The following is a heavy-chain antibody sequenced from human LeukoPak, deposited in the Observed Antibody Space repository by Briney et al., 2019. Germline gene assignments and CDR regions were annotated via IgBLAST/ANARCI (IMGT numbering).Heavy chain of an antibody. CDR2: IYTSGST. CDR1: GDSISTFY. J-gene: IGHJ4*02. D-gene: IGHD5-18*01. CDR3: ARGRYSYDY. V-gene: IGHV4-4*07. Sequence: SETLSLTCTVFGDSISTFYWSWIRQPAGKGLEWIGHIYTSGSTNYNPSLKSRVTMSVDTSKNQFFLKLSSVTAADTAVYYCARGRYSYDYWGQGTLVTVSS.